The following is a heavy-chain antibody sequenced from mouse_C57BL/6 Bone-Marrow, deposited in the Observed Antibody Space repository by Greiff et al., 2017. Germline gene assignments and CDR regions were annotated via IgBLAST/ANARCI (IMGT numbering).Heavy chain of an antibody. CDR1: GYTFTSYW. J-gene: IGHJ3*01. CDR3: ARPYGSSSLAY. Sequence: VQLQQPGAELVRPGTSVKLSCKASGYTFTSYWMHWVKQRPGQGLEWIGVIDPSDSYTNYNQKFKGKATLTVDTSSSTAYMQLSSLTSEDSAVYYCARPYGSSSLAYWGQGTLVTVSA. D-gene: IGHD1-1*01. CDR2: IDPSDSYT. V-gene: IGHV1-59*01.